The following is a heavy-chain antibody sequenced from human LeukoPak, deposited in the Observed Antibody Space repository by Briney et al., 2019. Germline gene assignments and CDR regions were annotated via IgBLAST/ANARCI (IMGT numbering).Heavy chain of an antibody. CDR1: GYSISSGYY. CDR3: ARDERYCSGGSCYGAFDI. J-gene: IGHJ3*02. D-gene: IGHD2-15*01. Sequence: SETLSLTCTVSGYSISSGYYWGWIRQPPGKGLEWIGSIYHSGSTYYNPSLKSRVTISVDTPKNQFSLKLSSVTAADTAVYYCARDERYCSGGSCYGAFDIWGQGTMVTVSS. CDR2: IYHSGST. V-gene: IGHV4-38-2*02.